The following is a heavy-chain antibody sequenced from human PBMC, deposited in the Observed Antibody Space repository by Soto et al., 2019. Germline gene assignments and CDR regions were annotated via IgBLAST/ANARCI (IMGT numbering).Heavy chain of an antibody. CDR1: GGTFSSYT. CDR2: IIPILGIA. Sequence: QVQLVQSGAEVKKPGSSVKVSCKASGGTFSSYTISWVRQAPGQGLEWMGRIIPILGIANYAQKFQGRVTITADKSASTAYMELSSLRSEDTAVYYCARGLAGDLQTSFDYWGQGTLVTVSS. J-gene: IGHJ4*02. V-gene: IGHV1-69*02. CDR3: ARGLAGDLQTSFDY.